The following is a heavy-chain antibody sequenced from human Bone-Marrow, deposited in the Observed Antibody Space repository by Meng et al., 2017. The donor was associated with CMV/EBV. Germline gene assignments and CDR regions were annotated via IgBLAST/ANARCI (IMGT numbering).Heavy chain of an antibody. J-gene: IGHJ4*02. CDR1: GFTIIKYG. CDR2: ISGSGDTT. V-gene: IGHV3-23*01. CDR3: AKKWGYYDSSGHYFDS. Sequence: LSLTCAASGFTIIKYGMSWVRQAPGKGLEWVSGISGSGDTTYYADSVKGRFTISRDNSKNTLYLQMSGLRAEDTALYYCAKKWGYYDSSGHYFDSWGQGTLVTVSS. D-gene: IGHD3-22*01.